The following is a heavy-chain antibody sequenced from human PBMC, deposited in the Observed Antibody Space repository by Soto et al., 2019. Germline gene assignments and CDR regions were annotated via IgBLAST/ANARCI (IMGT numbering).Heavy chain of an antibody. CDR1: GGSFSGYY. V-gene: IGHV4-34*01. CDR2: INHSGST. CDR3: ARAYGYYFDY. J-gene: IGHJ4*02. Sequence: SETLSLTCAVYGGSFSGYYWSWIRQPPGKGLEWIGEINHSGSTNYNPSLKSRVTISVGTSKNQFSLKLSSVTAADTAVYYCARAYGYYFDYWGQGTPVTVSS. D-gene: IGHD3-10*01.